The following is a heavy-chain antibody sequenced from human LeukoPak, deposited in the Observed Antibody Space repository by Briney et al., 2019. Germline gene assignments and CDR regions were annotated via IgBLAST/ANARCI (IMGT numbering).Heavy chain of an antibody. J-gene: IGHJ4*02. CDR2: ISSSSSYM. V-gene: IGHV3-21*01. CDR1: GFPFSSYS. Sequence: TGGSLRLSCAASGFPFSSYSMAWVRQAPGKGLEWVSSISSSSSYMFYADSVKGRFTISRDNAKNSLYLQMNSLRAEDSAVYYCARDLVYCSGGSCYQRAFDYWGQGTLVTVSS. CDR3: ARDLVYCSGGSCYQRAFDY. D-gene: IGHD2-15*01.